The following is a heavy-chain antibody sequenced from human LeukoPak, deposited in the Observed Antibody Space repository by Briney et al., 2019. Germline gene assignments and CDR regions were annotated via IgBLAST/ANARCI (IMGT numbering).Heavy chain of an antibody. CDR1: GGSISSDDYY. D-gene: IGHD6-13*01. CDR3: ARGGSSSWYGDAFDF. J-gene: IGHJ3*01. V-gene: IGHV4-30-4*01. CDR2: IYYSGST. Sequence: PSQTLSLTCTVSGGSISSDDYYWSWIRQPPGKGLEWIGYIYYSGSTSYSPSLKSRVTISVDTSKNQFSLKLSSVTAADTAVYFCARGGSSSWYGDAFDFWGQGTMVTVSS.